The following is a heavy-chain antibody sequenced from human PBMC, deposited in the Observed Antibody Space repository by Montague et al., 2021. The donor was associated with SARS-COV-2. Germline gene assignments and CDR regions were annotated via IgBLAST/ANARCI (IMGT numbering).Heavy chain of an antibody. CDR1: GGSFSGYY. Sequence: SETLSLTCAVHGGSFSGYYWSWIRQPPGKGLEWIGEINHSGSTNYNPSLKSRVSISVDTSKNQFSLKLSSVTAADTAVYYCARGAPTITMIVVVFTGAGWYFALWGRGTRVTVSS. J-gene: IGHJ2*01. CDR3: ARGAPTITMIVVVFTGAGWYFAL. V-gene: IGHV4-34*01. CDR2: INHSGST. D-gene: IGHD3-22*01.